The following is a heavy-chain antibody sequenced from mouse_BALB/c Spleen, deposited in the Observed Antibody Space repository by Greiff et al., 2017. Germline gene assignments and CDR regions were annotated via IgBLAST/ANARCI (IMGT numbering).Heavy chain of an antibody. CDR3: ARWAYYRYYFDY. CDR1: GFTFSSFG. D-gene: IGHD2-14*01. CDR2: ISSGSSTI. J-gene: IGHJ2*01. Sequence: EVKLMESGGGLVQPGGSRKLSCAASGFTFSSFGMHWVRQAPEKGLEWVAYISSGSSTIYYADTVKGRFTISRDNPKNTLFLQMTSLRSEDTAMYYCARWAYYRYYFDYWGQGTTLTVSS. V-gene: IGHV5-17*02.